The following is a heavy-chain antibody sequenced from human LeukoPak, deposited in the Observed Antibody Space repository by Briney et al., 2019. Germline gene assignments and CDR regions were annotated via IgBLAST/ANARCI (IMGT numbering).Heavy chain of an antibody. CDR2: IYSSGDT. Sequence: SETLSLTCTVSGGSVTSYYCNWIRRPAGKGLEWIGRIYSSGDTNYNPSLKSRITMSVDTSKNQFSLNLSSVTAADTAVYYCARDPFGSSLDYWGQGTLVTVSS. J-gene: IGHJ4*02. D-gene: IGHD1-26*01. V-gene: IGHV4-4*07. CDR1: GGSVTSYY. CDR3: ARDPFGSSLDY.